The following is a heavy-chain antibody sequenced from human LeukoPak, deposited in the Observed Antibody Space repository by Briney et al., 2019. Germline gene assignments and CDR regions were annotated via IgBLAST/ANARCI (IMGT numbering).Heavy chain of an antibody. CDR1: EFTFNDYW. CDR2: INSDGSSA. J-gene: IGHJ2*01. CDR3: ARGSPAPTSRYLDL. Sequence: PGGSLGLSCAASEFTFNDYWMHWVRQGPGKGLVWVSRINSDGSSASYADSVKGRFTISRDNAKNTLYLQMNSLRAEDTAVYYCARGSPAPTSRYLDLWGRGTLVSVSS. V-gene: IGHV3-74*01. D-gene: IGHD1-14*01.